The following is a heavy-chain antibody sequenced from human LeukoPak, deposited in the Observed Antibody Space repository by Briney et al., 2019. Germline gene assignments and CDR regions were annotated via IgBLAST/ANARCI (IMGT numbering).Heavy chain of an antibody. CDR1: GFTFSSYW. V-gene: IGHV3-7*03. J-gene: IGHJ3*02. CDR3: ASSYFDWLRHAFDI. Sequence: GALRLSCAASGFTFSSYWMDWVRQAPGKGLEWVANIKQDGSEKYYVDSVKGRFTISRDNAKNSLYLQMSSLRAEDTAVYYCASSYFDWLRHAFDIWGLGTMVTVSS. D-gene: IGHD3-9*01. CDR2: IKQDGSEK.